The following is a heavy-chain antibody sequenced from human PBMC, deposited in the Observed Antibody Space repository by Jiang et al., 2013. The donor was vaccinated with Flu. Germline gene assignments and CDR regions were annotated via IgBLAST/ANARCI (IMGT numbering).Heavy chain of an antibody. V-gene: IGHV3-48*03. CDR1: GFDFSSFE. CDR2: IISGGSAE. J-gene: IGHJ4*02. Sequence: VQLVESGGGLVQPGGSLRLSCVVSGFDFSSFEMNWVRQAPGKGLEWVSYIISGGSAEYYADSVRGRFTISRDNAKNSLFLEMNSLRVEDTAIYYCVRDGNYHFDFWGQGTLVTVSS. CDR3: VRDGNYHFDF. D-gene: IGHD1-7*01.